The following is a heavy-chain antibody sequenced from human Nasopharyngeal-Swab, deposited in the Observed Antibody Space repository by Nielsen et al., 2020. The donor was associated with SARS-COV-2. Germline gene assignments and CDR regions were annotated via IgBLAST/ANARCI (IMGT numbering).Heavy chain of an antibody. V-gene: IGHV4-61*08. CDR1: GGSISSGGYS. J-gene: IGHJ4*02. D-gene: IGHD5-18*01. CDR3: ARSGYSYGLPVGYFGH. CDR2: VFYSGTT. Sequence: SETLSLTCAVSGGSISSGGYSWSWIRQRPGKGLEWLGYVFYSGTTNYNPSLKSRVSISVDTSKNQFSLKMRSMTAADTAVYYCARSGYSYGLPVGYFGHWGQGTLVTVSS.